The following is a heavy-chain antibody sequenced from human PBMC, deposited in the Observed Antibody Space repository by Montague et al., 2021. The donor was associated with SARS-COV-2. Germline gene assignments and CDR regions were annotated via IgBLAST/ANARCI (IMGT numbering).Heavy chain of an antibody. Sequence: SETLSLTCTVSGGSISSYYWSWIRQPPGKGLEWIGYIYYSGSAYYNPSLKSRVTISVDASKNQFSLKLSSVTAADTAVYYCARQPVLLWFGELFRGGGMDVWGQGTTVTVSS. CDR3: ARQPVLLWFGELFRGGGMDV. CDR1: GGSISSYY. V-gene: IGHV4-59*08. J-gene: IGHJ6*02. D-gene: IGHD3-10*01. CDR2: IYYSGSA.